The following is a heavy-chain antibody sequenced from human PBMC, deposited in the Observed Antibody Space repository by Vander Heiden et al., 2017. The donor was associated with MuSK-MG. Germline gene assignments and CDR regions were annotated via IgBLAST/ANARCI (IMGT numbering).Heavy chain of an antibody. CDR1: GYTFISYG. CDR2: VSAYGNT. V-gene: IGHV1-18*01. D-gene: IGHD3-22*01. J-gene: IGHJ4*02. CDR3: ARDSADYYDSSGYYLAFDY. Sequence: QVQLVQSGAEVKKPGASVKVSCTASGYTFISYGISWVRQAPGQGLEWMGWVSAYGNTKFAQKFQGRVTMTTDTSTRTAYMELRSLSSDDTAVFYCARDSADYYDSSGYYLAFDYWGQGTLVTVSS.